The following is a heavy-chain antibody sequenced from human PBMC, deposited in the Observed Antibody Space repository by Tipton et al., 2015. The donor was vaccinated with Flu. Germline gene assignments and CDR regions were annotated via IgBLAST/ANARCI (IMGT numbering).Heavy chain of an antibody. CDR2: ISGTDGST. V-gene: IGHV3-23*01. D-gene: IGHD3-22*01. J-gene: IGHJ4*02. Sequence: SLRLSCAASGFTFSSYAMNWVRQAPEKGLEWVSGISGTDGSTYYADSVKGRFTISRDNSKNTLYLQMNSLRAEDTAVYYCAKKPFSSGFDYWGQGTLVTVSS. CDR3: AKKPFSSGFDY. CDR1: GFTFSSYA.